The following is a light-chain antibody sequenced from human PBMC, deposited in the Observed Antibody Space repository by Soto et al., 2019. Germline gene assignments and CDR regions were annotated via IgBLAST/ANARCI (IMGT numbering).Light chain of an antibody. CDR1: HSVSSSY. CDR3: QQYGSSPPIT. J-gene: IGKJ5*01. V-gene: IGKV3-20*01. CDR2: GAS. Sequence: EIGLTQSPGTLSLSPGERATLSCRASHSVSSSYLAWYQQKPGQAPRLRIYGASSRATGIPDRFSGSGSGTDFTLTISRLEPEDFAVYYCQQYGSSPPITCGQGTRLEIK.